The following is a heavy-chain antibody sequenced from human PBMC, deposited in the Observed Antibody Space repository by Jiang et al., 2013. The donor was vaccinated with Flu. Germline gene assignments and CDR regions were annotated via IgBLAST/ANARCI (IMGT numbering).Heavy chain of an antibody. CDR2: IWHDGSNK. D-gene: IGHD2-21*02. V-gene: IGHV3-33*01. Sequence: VQLVESGGGVVQPGRSLRLSCAASGFTFSSYGMHWVRQTPGTGPEWVAVIWHDGSNKYYADSVKGRFTISRDNSQNTLYLEMNLLRAEDTAIYYCARDSVGDYYFDYVGPGNPGPPSP. CDR1: GFTFSSYG. CDR3: ARDSVGDYYFDY. J-gene: IGHJ4*02.